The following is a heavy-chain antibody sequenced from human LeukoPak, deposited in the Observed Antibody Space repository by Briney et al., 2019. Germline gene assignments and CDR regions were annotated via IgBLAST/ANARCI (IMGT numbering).Heavy chain of an antibody. J-gene: IGHJ6*03. CDR2: IYSGGGT. Sequence: GVLRLSCVASGFTVSSNYMSWVRQAPGKGLEWVSVIYSGGGTYYADSVKGRFTISRDNSKNTLYLQMNSLRAEDTAVYYCASGSGSYRTPYYYMDVWGTGTTVTVSS. CDR1: GFTVSSNY. V-gene: IGHV3-53*01. CDR3: ASGSGSYRTPYYYMDV. D-gene: IGHD3-10*01.